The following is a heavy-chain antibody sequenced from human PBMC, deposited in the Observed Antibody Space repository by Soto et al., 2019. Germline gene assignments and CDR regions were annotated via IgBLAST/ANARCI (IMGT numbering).Heavy chain of an antibody. CDR1: GYTFTSYG. D-gene: IGHD3-9*01. Sequence: QVPLVQSGAEVKKPGASVKVSCKAFGYTFTSYGISWVRQAPGQGLEWMGWISAYNGNTNYAQKLQGRVTMTTDTSTSTAYMELRSLRSDDTAVYYCARDSPWLPLKTTDYGMDVWGQGTTVTVSS. V-gene: IGHV1-18*04. J-gene: IGHJ6*02. CDR3: ARDSPWLPLKTTDYGMDV. CDR2: ISAYNGNT.